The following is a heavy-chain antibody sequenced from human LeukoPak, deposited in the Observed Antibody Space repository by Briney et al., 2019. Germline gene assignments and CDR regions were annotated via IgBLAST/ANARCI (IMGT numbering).Heavy chain of an antibody. CDR3: ARHLATVTASRQYYYYGMDV. Sequence: GESLRISCKGSGYSFTSYWISWVRQMPGKGLEWMGRIDPSDSYTNYSPSFQGHITISVDKSISTTYLQWSSLKASDTAIYYCARHLATVTASRQYYYYGMDVWGQGTTVTVSS. CDR2: IDPSDSYT. CDR1: GYSFTSYW. D-gene: IGHD4-17*01. V-gene: IGHV5-10-1*01. J-gene: IGHJ6*02.